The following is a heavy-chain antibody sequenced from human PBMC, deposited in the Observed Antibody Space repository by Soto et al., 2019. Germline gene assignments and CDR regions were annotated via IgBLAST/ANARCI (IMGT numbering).Heavy chain of an antibody. Sequence: QVQLVQSGAEVKKPGASVKVSCKASGYTFTSYGISWVRQAPGQGLEWMGWISAYNGNTNYAQKLQGRVTMTTDTSTSTAYMELRSLRSDDTAVYYCARDYRGYPRRHSWYSYFDYWGQGTLVTVSS. D-gene: IGHD6-13*01. V-gene: IGHV1-18*04. CDR2: ISAYNGNT. CDR3: ARDYRGYPRRHSWYSYFDY. J-gene: IGHJ4*02. CDR1: GYTFTSYG.